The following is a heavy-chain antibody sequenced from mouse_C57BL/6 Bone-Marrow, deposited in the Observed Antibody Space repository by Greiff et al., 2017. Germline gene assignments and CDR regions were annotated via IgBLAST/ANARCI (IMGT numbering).Heavy chain of an antibody. J-gene: IGHJ4*01. CDR3: AMALYFYAMDY. D-gene: IGHD1-1*01. Sequence: EVQGVESGPELVKPGASVKMSCKASGYTFTDYNMHWVKQSHGKSLEWIGYINPNNCGTSYNQKFKGKATLTVNKSSSTAYMKLRSLKSEDSAVYYCAMALYFYAMDYWGQGTSVTVSS. V-gene: IGHV1-22*01. CDR2: INPNNCGT. CDR1: GYTFTDYN.